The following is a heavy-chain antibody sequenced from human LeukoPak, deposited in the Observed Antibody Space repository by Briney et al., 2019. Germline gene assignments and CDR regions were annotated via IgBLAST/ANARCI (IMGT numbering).Heavy chain of an antibody. CDR1: GFTFSSYS. J-gene: IGHJ4*02. CDR3: ARDPGRGLYFDY. D-gene: IGHD6-19*01. CDR2: ISSSSSYI. Sequence: GGSLRLSCAASGFTFSSYSMNWVRQAPGKGLEWVSSISSSSSYIYYADSVKGRFTISRDNAKNSLYLQMNSLRAEDMAVYYCARDPGRGLYFDYWGQGTLVTVSS. V-gene: IGHV3-21*01.